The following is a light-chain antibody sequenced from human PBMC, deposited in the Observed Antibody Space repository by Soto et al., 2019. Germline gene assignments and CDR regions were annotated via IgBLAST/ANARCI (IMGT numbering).Light chain of an antibody. V-gene: IGKV1-5*01. CDR2: DAS. Sequence: DIPMTQSPSTLSASVGDRITITCRASQSISARLAWYQQKPGKAPKFLIYDASSLESGVPSRFSGSGSGTEFTLTISSLQPDDFATYYCQQYNSYLWTFGQGTKVEVK. CDR1: QSISAR. CDR3: QQYNSYLWT. J-gene: IGKJ1*01.